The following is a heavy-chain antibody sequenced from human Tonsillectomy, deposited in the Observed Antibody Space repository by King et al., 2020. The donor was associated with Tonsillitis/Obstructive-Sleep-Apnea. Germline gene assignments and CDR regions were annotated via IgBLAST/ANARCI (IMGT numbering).Heavy chain of an antibody. CDR1: GFTFNSYW. J-gene: IGHJ4*02. Sequence: VQLVESGGGLVQPGGALRLSCAASGFTFNSYWMAWVRQAPGKGLEWAANINRDGSDKNYVDSVKGRFTISRDNAKNSLYLQMNSLRAEDTAIYYCARDVDGSLDYWGQGALVAVSS. V-gene: IGHV3-7*03. D-gene: IGHD1-26*01. CDR2: INRDGSDK. CDR3: ARDVDGSLDY.